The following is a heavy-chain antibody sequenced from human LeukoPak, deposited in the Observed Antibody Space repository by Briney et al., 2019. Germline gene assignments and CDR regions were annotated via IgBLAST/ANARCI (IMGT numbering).Heavy chain of an antibody. J-gene: IGHJ3*02. CDR3: AKDPNGDYVGAFDT. D-gene: IGHD4-17*01. CDR2: IGITSEYI. V-gene: IGHV3-23*01. Sequence: GGSLRLSCAASGSTVSSNYMSWVRQAPGKGLEWVSGIGITSEYIHYADSVKGRFTISRDNSKNTVYLEMSSLRAEDAAVYYCAKDPNGDYVGAFDTWGQGRMVIVSS. CDR1: GSTVSSNY.